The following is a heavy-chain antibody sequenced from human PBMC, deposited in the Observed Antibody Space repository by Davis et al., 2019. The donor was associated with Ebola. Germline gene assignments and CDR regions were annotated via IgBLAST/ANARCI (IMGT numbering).Heavy chain of an antibody. Sequence: PGGSLRLSCAASGFTFSSYAMSWVRQAPGKGLEWVSPISGSCGSTYYADSVKGRFTISRDNAKNSLYLQMNSLRAEDTAVYYCASGPSGILEYYFDYWGQGTLVTVSS. V-gene: IGHV3-23*01. CDR3: ASGPSGILEYYFDY. D-gene: IGHD1-26*01. CDR1: GFTFSSYA. CDR2: ISGSCGST. J-gene: IGHJ4*02.